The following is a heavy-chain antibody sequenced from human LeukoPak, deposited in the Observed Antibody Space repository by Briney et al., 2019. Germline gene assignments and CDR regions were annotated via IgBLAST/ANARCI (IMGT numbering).Heavy chain of an antibody. CDR3: ARVALGHCSSTSCPDRYFDY. CDR1: GFTFSSYG. V-gene: IGHV3-30*02. CDR2: IRYDVSDK. J-gene: IGHJ4*02. D-gene: IGHD2-2*01. Sequence: PGGSLRLSCAASGFTFSSYGIHWVRQAPGKGLEWVAFIRYDVSDKYYADSVKGRFTISRDNSKNTVYLQMNSLRAEDTAVYYCARVALGHCSSTSCPDRYFDYWGQGTLVTVSS.